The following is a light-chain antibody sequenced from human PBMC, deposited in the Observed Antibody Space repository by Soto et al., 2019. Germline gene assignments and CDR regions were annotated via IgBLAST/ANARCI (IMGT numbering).Light chain of an antibody. CDR2: DVS. J-gene: IGLJ1*01. Sequence: QSALTQPASVSGSPGQSITISCTGTSSDVGGYNYVSWYQQHPGKAPKLMIYDVSNRPSGVSNHFSGSKSGNTASLTISGLQAEDEADYYCSSYTSSSTQVFGTGTKLTVL. V-gene: IGLV2-14*01. CDR3: SSYTSSSTQV. CDR1: SSDVGGYNY.